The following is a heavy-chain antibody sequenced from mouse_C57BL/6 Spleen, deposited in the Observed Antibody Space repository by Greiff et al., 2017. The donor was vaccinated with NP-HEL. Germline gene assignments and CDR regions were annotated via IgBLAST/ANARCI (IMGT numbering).Heavy chain of an antibody. V-gene: IGHV5-6*01. CDR3: ARHRSYYYGSRWYFDV. J-gene: IGHJ1*03. D-gene: IGHD1-1*01. Sequence: EVKLMESGGDLVKPGGSLKLSCAASGFTFSSYGMSWVRQTPDKRLEWVATISSGGSYTYYPDSVKGRFTISRDNANNTLYLQMSSLKSEDTAMYYCARHRSYYYGSRWYFDVWGTGTTVTVSS. CDR2: ISSGGSYT. CDR1: GFTFSSYG.